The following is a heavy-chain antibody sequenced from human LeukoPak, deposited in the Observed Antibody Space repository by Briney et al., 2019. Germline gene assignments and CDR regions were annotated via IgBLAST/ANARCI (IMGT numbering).Heavy chain of an antibody. CDR1: GYTFIRYG. CDR2: ISAYNGNT. V-gene: IGHV1-18*01. J-gene: IGHJ6*03. D-gene: IGHD2-2*01. CDR3: ARVAVPRDYMDI. Sequence: ASVKVSCKASGYTFIRYGITWVRQAPGQGLEWMGWISAYNGNTHYAQKFQGRVTMTTDTSTSTAYMELRSLRSDDTAVYYCARVAVPRDYMDIWGKGTTVTVSS.